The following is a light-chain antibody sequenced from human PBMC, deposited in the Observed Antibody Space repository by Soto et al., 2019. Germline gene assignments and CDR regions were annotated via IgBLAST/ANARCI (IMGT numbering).Light chain of an antibody. J-gene: IGKJ4*01. CDR2: DTS. CDR1: QNIRSY. V-gene: IGKV3-11*01. Sequence: EIVLTQSPATLSLSPGQRATLSCRASQNIRSYLAWYQQKPGQAPRLLIYDTSNRATGIPARFSGSGSGTDFTLTISSLEPEDFAVYYCQPYNNWPLTFGGGTKVEIK. CDR3: QPYNNWPLT.